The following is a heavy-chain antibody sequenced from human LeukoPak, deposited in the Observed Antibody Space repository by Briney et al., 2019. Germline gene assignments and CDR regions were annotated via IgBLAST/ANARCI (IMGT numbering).Heavy chain of an antibody. Sequence: GESLKISCKGSGYSFTSYWVGWVRQMPGKGLEWMGIIYPGDSTTRYSPSFQGQVTISADKSISTAYLQWSSLKASDTAMYYCARPAFGSGSYYKDWGQGALVTDSS. J-gene: IGHJ4*02. D-gene: IGHD3-10*01. CDR3: ARPAFGSGSYYKD. CDR2: IYPGDSTT. V-gene: IGHV5-51*01. CDR1: GYSFTSYW.